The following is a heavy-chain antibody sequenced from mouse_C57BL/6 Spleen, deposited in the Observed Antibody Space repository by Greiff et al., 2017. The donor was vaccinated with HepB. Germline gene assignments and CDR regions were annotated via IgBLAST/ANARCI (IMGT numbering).Heavy chain of an antibody. J-gene: IGHJ4*01. CDR3: ARWDYGSSWIYYYAMDY. D-gene: IGHD1-1*01. CDR1: GYTFTDYY. CDR2: INPNNGGT. Sequence: EVQLQQSGPELVKPGASVKISCKASGYTFTDYYMNWVKQSHGKSLEWIGDINPNNGGTSYNQKFKGKATLTVDKSSSTAYMELRSLTSEDSAVYYCARWDYGSSWIYYYAMDYWGQGTSVTVSS. V-gene: IGHV1-26*01.